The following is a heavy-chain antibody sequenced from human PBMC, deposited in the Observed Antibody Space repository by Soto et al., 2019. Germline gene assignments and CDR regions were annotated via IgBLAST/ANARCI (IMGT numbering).Heavy chain of an antibody. CDR1: EFSFSSYA. CDR3: AKEAGLLWFGELPYYYGMDV. CDR2: ISGSGGST. V-gene: IGHV3-23*01. Sequence: VGSLRLACAVSEFSFSSYAMSYFHQAPGKGLEWVSAISGSGGSTYYADSVKGRFTISRDNSKNTLYLQMNSLRAEDTAVYYCAKEAGLLWFGELPYYYGMDVWGQGTTVTV. D-gene: IGHD3-10*01. J-gene: IGHJ6*02.